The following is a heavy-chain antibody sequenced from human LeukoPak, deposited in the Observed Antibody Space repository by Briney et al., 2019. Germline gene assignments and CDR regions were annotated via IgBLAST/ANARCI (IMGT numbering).Heavy chain of an antibody. D-gene: IGHD1-26*01. J-gene: IGHJ4*02. CDR2: IYYSGST. V-gene: IGHV4-39*01. Sequence: SETLSLTCTVSGGSISSGNYYWNWIRQPPGKGLEWTGSIYYSGSTYYNPSLKSRVTVSVDTSKNQFSLKLSSVTATDTAVYYCARSGTYYRTFDFWGQGTLVTVSS. CDR1: GGSISSGNYY. CDR3: ARSGTYYRTFDF.